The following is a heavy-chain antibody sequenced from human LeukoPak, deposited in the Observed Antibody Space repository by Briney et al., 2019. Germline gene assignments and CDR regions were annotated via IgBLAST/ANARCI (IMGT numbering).Heavy chain of an antibody. CDR1: GFTFSSYG. J-gene: IGHJ3*02. CDR3: ARVGYSRTWHSGSAFDI. V-gene: IGHV3-48*04. CDR2: ISNSDSTI. D-gene: IGHD6-13*01. Sequence: GGSLRLSCAASGFTFSSYGMSWVRQAPGKGLEWVSYISNSDSTIYYADSVKGRFTISRDNAQNSLYLKMNSLRAEDTAIYYCARVGYSRTWHSGSAFDIWGQGTMVTVSS.